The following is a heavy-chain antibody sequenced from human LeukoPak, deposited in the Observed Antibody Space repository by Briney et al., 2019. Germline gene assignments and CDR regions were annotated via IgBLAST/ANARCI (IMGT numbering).Heavy chain of an antibody. J-gene: IGHJ4*02. Sequence: GGSLRLSCAASGFTFSSYAMSWVRQAPGKGLEWVSAISGSGGSTYYADSVKGRFTISRDNSKNTLYLQMNSLRAEDTAVYYCARDFGAGGAIDYWGQGTLVTVSS. CDR1: GFTFSSYA. CDR2: ISGSGGST. CDR3: ARDFGAGGAIDY. V-gene: IGHV3-23*01. D-gene: IGHD3-16*01.